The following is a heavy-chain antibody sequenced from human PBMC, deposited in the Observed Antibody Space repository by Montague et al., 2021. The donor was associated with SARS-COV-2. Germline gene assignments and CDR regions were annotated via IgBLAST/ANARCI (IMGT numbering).Heavy chain of an antibody. CDR3: ARRRLREDYFDF. J-gene: IGHJ4*02. V-gene: IGHV4-39*01. D-gene: IGHD4-17*01. CDR1: GDSVSSSDHY. CDR2: VYYSGYT. Sequence: SETLSLTCTVSGDSVSSSDHYWGWIRQPPGKGLEWLGIVYYSGYTYYNPSFKGRVTISIDASKNQFSLKLTSLTATDTAIYHCARRRLREDYFDFWGQGTRLTVSS.